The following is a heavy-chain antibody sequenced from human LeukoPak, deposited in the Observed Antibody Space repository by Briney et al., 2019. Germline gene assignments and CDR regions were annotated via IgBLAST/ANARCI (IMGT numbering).Heavy chain of an antibody. D-gene: IGHD2-2*01. J-gene: IGHJ5*02. Sequence: GGSLRLSCAASGFTFSSYSMNWVRQAPGKGLEWVSSISSSSSYIYYADSVKGRFTISRDNAKNSLCLQMNSLRAEDTAVYYCATLAHIVVVPAATYNWFDPWGQGTLVTVSS. V-gene: IGHV3-21*01. CDR1: GFTFSSYS. CDR2: ISSSSSYI. CDR3: ATLAHIVVVPAATYNWFDP.